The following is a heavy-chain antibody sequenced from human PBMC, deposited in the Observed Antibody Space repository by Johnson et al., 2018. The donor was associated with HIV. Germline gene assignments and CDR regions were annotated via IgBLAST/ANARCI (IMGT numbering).Heavy chain of an antibody. Sequence: VQLVESGGGVVRPGGSLRLSCAVSGFTFDDYALTWVRQAPGKGLEWVSGINWNGGTTDYAAPVKGRFSISRDDSKSIAYLQMNSLKTEDTAVYYCARDWNNWNYGVPDAFDIWGQGTMVTVSS. CDR1: GFTFDDYA. J-gene: IGHJ3*02. D-gene: IGHD1-7*01. CDR3: ARDWNNWNYGVPDAFDI. CDR2: INWNGGTT. V-gene: IGHV3-20*04.